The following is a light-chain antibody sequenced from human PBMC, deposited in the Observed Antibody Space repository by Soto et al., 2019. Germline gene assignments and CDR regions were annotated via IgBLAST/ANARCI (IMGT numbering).Light chain of an antibody. CDR3: QTWGTGIPVV. CDR1: SGHISNA. J-gene: IGLJ7*01. CDR2: VNSDGSH. V-gene: IGLV4-69*01. Sequence: QSVLTQSPSASASLGASVKLTCTLSSGHISNAIAWHQQKPEKGPRFLMNVNSDGSHIKGDGIPDRFSGSSSGAERYLIISGLQSEDEADYYCQTWGTGIPVVFGGGTQLTVL.